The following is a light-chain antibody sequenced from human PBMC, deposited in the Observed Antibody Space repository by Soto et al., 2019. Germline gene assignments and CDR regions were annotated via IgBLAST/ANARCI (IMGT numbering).Light chain of an antibody. CDR3: QQANSFPLT. V-gene: IGKV1D-12*01. CDR2: AAT. Sequence: DIQMTQSPSFVSASVGDRVIITCRASLGISNSLAWYQQKPGKAPSLLNYAATTLQSGVPSRFSGSGSGTDFSLTISSLQPEDFATYYCQQANSFPLTSGGGTKVDIK. CDR1: LGISNS. J-gene: IGKJ4*01.